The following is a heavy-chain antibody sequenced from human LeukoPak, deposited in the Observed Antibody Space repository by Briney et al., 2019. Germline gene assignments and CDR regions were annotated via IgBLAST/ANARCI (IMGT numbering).Heavy chain of an antibody. CDR1: GYTFTGYY. Sequence: ASVKVSCKASGYTFTGYYMYWVRQAPGQGLEWMGRINPNSGGTNYAQKFQGRVTMTRDTSVSTAYMELSRLRSDDTAVYYCARVAAADSTTDYWGQGTLVTVSS. CDR3: ARVAAADSTTDY. J-gene: IGHJ4*02. V-gene: IGHV1-2*06. D-gene: IGHD4-11*01. CDR2: INPNSGGT.